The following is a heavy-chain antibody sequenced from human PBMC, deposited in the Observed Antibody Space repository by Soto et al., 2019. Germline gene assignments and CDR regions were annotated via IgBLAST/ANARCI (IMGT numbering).Heavy chain of an antibody. V-gene: IGHV4-59*08. D-gene: IGHD6-6*01. CDR2: IYYSGST. CDR1: GGSISSYY. Sequence: SETLSLTCTVSGGSISSYYWSWIRQPPGKGLEWIGYIYYSGSTNYNPSLKSRVTISVDTSKNQFSLKLSSVTAADTAVYYCARSESITARGDNWFDPWGQGTLSPSPQ. CDR3: ARSESITARGDNWFDP. J-gene: IGHJ5*02.